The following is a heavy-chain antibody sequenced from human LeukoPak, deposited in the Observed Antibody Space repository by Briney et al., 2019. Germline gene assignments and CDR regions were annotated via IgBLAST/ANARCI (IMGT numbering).Heavy chain of an antibody. V-gene: IGHV1-8*02. Sequence: ASVKVSCKASGGTFSSYAINWVRQATGQGLEWMGWMNPNSGNTGYAQKFQGRVTMTRNTSISTAYMELSSLRSEDTAVYYCARGSRTSSTSCYYQVWGQGTLVTVSS. CDR3: ARGSRTSSTSCYYQV. J-gene: IGHJ4*02. CDR2: MNPNSGNT. D-gene: IGHD2-2*01. CDR1: GGTFSSYA.